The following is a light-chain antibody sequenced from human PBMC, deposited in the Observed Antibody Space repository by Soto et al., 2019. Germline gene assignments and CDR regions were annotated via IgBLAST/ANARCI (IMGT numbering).Light chain of an antibody. V-gene: IGKV3-11*01. CDR3: QVRSNWPTWT. J-gene: IGKJ1*01. CDR1: QSVSNF. CDR2: DAS. Sequence: EVVLTQSPATLSLSPGGRATLACRASQSVSNFLAWYQQKPGQAPRLLIYDASNRATGIPARFSGGGSGTDFTLTISSLEPEDFAVYYCQVRSNWPTWTFGQGTKVDI.